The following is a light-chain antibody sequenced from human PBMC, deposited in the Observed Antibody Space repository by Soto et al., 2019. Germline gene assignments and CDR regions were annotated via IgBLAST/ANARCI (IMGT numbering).Light chain of an antibody. Sequence: EIVLTQSPGTLSLSPGERATLSCRASQSVSSSYLAWYQQKPGQAPRLLIYGAYSRATCILYRFSGSGSGTDLTLTISRLEPEDFAVYYCQQHGSSSYTFGQGTKLQIK. CDR3: QQHGSSSYT. CDR2: GAY. CDR1: QSVSSSY. V-gene: IGKV3-20*01. J-gene: IGKJ2*01.